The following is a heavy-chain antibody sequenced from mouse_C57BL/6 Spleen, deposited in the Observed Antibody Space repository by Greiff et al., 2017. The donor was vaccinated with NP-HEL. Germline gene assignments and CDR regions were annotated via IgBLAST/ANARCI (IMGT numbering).Heavy chain of an antibody. J-gene: IGHJ2*01. CDR1: GYTFTSYW. D-gene: IGHD1-2*01. V-gene: IGHV1-50*01. CDR3: ARLLRPFDY. Sequence: QVQLQQPGAELVKPGASVKLSCKASGYTFTSYWMQWVKPRPGQGLEWIGEIDPSDSYTNYNQKFKGKATLTVDTSSRTAYMQLSSLTSEDSAVYYCARLLRPFDYWGQGTTLTVSS. CDR2: IDPSDSYT.